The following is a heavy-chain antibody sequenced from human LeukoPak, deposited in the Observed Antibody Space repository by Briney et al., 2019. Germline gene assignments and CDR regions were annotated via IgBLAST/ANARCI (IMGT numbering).Heavy chain of an antibody. CDR1: GFIFSDHY. CDR2: TRNEANIYTT. CDR3: ASPVGATTVRAFDI. V-gene: IGHV3-72*01. D-gene: IGHD1-26*01. Sequence: GGSLRLSCAASGFIFSDHYMDWVRQAPGKGLEWVGRTRNEANIYTTKYAASVKGRFTISRDDSKNSLYLQMNSLKTEDTAVYYCASPVGATTVRAFDIWGQGTMVTVSP. J-gene: IGHJ3*02.